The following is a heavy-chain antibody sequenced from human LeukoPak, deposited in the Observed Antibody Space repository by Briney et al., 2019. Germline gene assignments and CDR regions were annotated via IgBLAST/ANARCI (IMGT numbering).Heavy chain of an antibody. CDR2: ISSSSSYI. J-gene: IGHJ4*02. V-gene: IGHV3-21*01. D-gene: IGHD6-19*01. CDR1: GCTFSSYS. Sequence: PGGSMRLSCAASGCTFSSYSMNWVRQAPGKGLGWVSSISSSSSYIYYADSVRGRFTISRDNAKNSLYLQMNSLRAEDTAVYYCARDTVAVAGGFDYWGQGTLVTASS. CDR3: ARDTVAVAGGFDY.